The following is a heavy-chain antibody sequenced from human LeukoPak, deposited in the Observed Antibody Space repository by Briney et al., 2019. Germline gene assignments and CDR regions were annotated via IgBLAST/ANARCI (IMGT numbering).Heavy chain of an antibody. CDR2: IFYSGNT. D-gene: IGHD6-19*01. Sequence: PSETLSLTCTVSGGSISSSTYYWDWIRQPPGKGLEWIGSIFYSGNTYYNPSLKSRVTISVDTSKSQFSLKLSSVTAADTAVYYCARGGGWYAFDYWGQGTLVTVSS. J-gene: IGHJ4*02. CDR3: ARGGGWYAFDY. CDR1: GGSISSSTYY. V-gene: IGHV4-39*07.